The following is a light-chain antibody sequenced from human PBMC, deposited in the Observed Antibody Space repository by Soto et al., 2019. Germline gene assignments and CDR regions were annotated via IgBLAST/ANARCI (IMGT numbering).Light chain of an antibody. CDR2: RND. J-gene: IGLJ2*01. V-gene: IGLV1-40*01. CDR3: QSFDTHLSVV. Sequence: QPVLTQPPSVSGAPGQTVTISCTGSSSNIGTVYDVQWYQQFPRTAPRLLIYRNDLRPSGVPDRFSASKSGTSASLVITGLQAEDEADYYCQSFDTHLSVVFGGGTKLTVL. CDR1: SSNIGTVYD.